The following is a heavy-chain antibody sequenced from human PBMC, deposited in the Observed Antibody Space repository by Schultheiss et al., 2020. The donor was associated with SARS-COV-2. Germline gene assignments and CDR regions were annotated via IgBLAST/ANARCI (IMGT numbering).Heavy chain of an antibody. V-gene: IGHV3-23*01. CDR3: ARGPRIAAAGRYFDY. Sequence: GGSLRLSCAASGFTFSSYGMHWVRQAPGKGLEWISSISGGADSTYNADSVKGRFTISRDNSKNTLYLQMNSLRAEDTAVYYCARGPRIAAAGRYFDYWGQGTLVTVSS. CDR2: ISGGADST. D-gene: IGHD6-13*01. CDR1: GFTFSSYG. J-gene: IGHJ4*02.